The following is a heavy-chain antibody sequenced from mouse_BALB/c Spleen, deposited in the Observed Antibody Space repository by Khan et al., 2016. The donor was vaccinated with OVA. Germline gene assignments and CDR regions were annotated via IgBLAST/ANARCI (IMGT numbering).Heavy chain of an antibody. CDR3: ARQPYYHYNVMDY. J-gene: IGHJ4*01. CDR1: GFSLTNYG. V-gene: IGHV2-6-1*01. Sequence: VQLLETGPGLVAPSQSLSITCTISGFSLTNYGVHWVRKPPGKGLEWLAVIWSDGSTTYNSALKSRLTITKDNSKSQVFLKMNSLQTDDTAIYFCARQPYYHYNVMDYWGQGTSVTVSS. CDR2: IWSDGST. D-gene: IGHD2-10*01.